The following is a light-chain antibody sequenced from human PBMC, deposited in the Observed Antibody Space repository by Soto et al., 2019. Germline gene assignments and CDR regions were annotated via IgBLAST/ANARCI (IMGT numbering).Light chain of an antibody. CDR3: MQGLQPPIT. CDR1: QSLLHSNGYNY. J-gene: IGKJ5*01. Sequence: DIVMTQSPLSLPVTPGEAASISCRSSQSLLHSNGYNYLDWYLQKPGQSPHLLIYLGSNRASGVPDQLRGRGPGTDFTVKISRVEDAHVGVYYSMQGLQPPITSGLGTRLQVK. CDR2: LGS. V-gene: IGKV2-28*01.